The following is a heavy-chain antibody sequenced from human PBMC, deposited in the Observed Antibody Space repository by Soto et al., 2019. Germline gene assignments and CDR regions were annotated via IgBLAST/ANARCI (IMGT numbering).Heavy chain of an antibody. V-gene: IGHV4-59*08. CDR3: VRHNYGSGSTYFDY. CDR2: IYYSGST. CDR1: GGSISSYY. J-gene: IGHJ4*02. D-gene: IGHD3-10*01. Sequence: SETLSLTCTVSGGSISSYYWSWIRQPPGKGLEWIGYIYYSGSTNYNPSLKSRVTISVDTSKNQFSLKLNSMTAADTAVYYCVRHNYGSGSTYFDYWGQGTLVTGSS.